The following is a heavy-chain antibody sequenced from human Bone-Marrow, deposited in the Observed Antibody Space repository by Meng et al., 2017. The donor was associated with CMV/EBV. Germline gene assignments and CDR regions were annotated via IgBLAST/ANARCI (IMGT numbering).Heavy chain of an antibody. CDR3: AKEVHQHYYYYYGMDV. V-gene: IGHV3-30*02. J-gene: IGHJ6*02. Sequence: GESLKISCAASGFTFSSYGMHWVRQAPGKGLEWVAVIWYDGSNKYYADSVKGRFTISRDNSKNTLYLQMNSLRAEDTAVYYCAKEVHQHYYYYYGMDVWGQGTTVTVSS. CDR2: IWYDGSNK. CDR1: GFTFSSYG.